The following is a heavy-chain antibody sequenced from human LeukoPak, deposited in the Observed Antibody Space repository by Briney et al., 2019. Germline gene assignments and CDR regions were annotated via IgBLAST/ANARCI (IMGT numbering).Heavy chain of an antibody. CDR2: ISGSGGST. CDR3: AKEGYYYDSSGYGNYFDY. CDR1: GFSFSSYA. Sequence: GGSLRLSCVASGFSFSSYAMSWVRQAPGKGLEWVSAISGSGGSTYYADSVKGRFTISRDNSKNTLYLQMNSLRAEDTAVYYCAKEGYYYDSSGYGNYFDYWGQGTLVTVSS. V-gene: IGHV3-23*01. J-gene: IGHJ4*02. D-gene: IGHD3-22*01.